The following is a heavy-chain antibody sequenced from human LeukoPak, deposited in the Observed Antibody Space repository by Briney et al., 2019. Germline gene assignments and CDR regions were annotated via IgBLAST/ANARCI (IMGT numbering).Heavy chain of an antibody. CDR3: VKAQRGFDDFWSGYDY. V-gene: IGHV3-NL1*01. D-gene: IGHD3-3*01. CDR1: GFIFSKYA. Sequence: PGGSLRLSCAASGFIFSKYAMHWVRQAPGKGLEWVASIFAGSGTTHYADSVKGRFTISRDNSQNTLYIQMESLRVEDTAVYYCVKAQRGFDDFWSGYDYWGQGSLVTVSS. CDR2: IFAGSGTT. J-gene: IGHJ4*02.